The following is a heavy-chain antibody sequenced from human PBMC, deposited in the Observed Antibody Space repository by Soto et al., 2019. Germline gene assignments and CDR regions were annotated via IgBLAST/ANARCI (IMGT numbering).Heavy chain of an antibody. Sequence: PSETLSLTCTVSSGSVSTNNWWSWVRQSPGKGLEWIGEIYHDGSTDYTPSLKSRVTISLDQSRNQFSLSLRSVTAADTAIYYCARLPENYGGDFDVWGQGTMVTVSS. CDR2: IYHDGST. V-gene: IGHV4-4*02. J-gene: IGHJ3*01. D-gene: IGHD1-7*01. CDR3: ARLPENYGGDFDV. CDR1: SGSVSTNNW.